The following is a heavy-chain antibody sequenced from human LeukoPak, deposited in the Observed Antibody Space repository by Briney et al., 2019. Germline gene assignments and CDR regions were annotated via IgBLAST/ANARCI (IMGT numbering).Heavy chain of an antibody. CDR1: GYTFTGYY. CDR3: ARGDISSSWYTVIYYYYGMDV. V-gene: IGHV1-2*04. CDR2: INPNSGGT. D-gene: IGHD6-13*01. J-gene: IGHJ6*02. Sequence: ASVKVSCKASGYTFTGYYMHWVRQAPGQGLEWMGRINPNSGGTNYAQKFQGWVTMTRDTSISTAYMELSRLRSDDTAVYYCARGDISSSWYTVIYYYYGMDVWGQGTTVTVSS.